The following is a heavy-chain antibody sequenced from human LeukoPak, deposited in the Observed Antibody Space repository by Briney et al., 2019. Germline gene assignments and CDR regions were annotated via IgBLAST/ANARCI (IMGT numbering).Heavy chain of an antibody. J-gene: IGHJ4*02. Sequence: GSLRLSCAASGFTFSSYGMHWVRQAPGKGLEWVAVISYDGSNKYYADSVKGRFTISRDNSKNTLYLQMNSLRAEDTALYYCAKDRQWLATYYFDYWGQGTLVTVSS. CDR1: GFTFSSYG. CDR2: ISYDGSNK. D-gene: IGHD6-19*01. CDR3: AKDRQWLATYYFDY. V-gene: IGHV3-30*18.